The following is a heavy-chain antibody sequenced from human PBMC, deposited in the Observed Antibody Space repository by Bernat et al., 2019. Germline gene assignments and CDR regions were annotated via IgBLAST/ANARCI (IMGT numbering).Heavy chain of an antibody. CDR3: ARPGYSDYGNYYYYGMDV. V-gene: IGHV4-39*01. CDR1: GGSISSSSYY. J-gene: IGHJ6*02. D-gene: IGHD5-12*01. Sequence: QLQLQESGPGLVKPSETLSLTCTVSGGSISSSSYYWGWIRQPPGKGLEWIGSIYYSGSTYYNPSLKSRVTISVDTSKNQFSLKLSSVTAADTAVYYCARPGYSDYGNYYYYGMDVWGQGTTVTVSS. CDR2: IYYSGST.